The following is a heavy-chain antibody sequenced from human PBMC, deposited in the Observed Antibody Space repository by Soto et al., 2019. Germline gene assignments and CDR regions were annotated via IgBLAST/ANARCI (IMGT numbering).Heavy chain of an antibody. CDR3: TKGRRSDYYYGMDV. CDR2: MSWNSGSI. Sequence: EVQLVESGGGLVQPGGSLRLSCAASEFTFDDYAMHWVRQAPGKGLQWVSGMSWNSGSIGYADSVKGRFTISRDNAKNSLYLQMNSLRAEDTALYYCTKGRRSDYYYGMDVWGQGTTVTVSS. J-gene: IGHJ6*02. D-gene: IGHD2-15*01. CDR1: EFTFDDYA. V-gene: IGHV3-9*01.